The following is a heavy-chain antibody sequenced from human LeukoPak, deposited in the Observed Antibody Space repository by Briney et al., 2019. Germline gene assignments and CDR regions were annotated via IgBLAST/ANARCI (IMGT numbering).Heavy chain of an antibody. Sequence: GGSLRLSCAASGFAFGSYGMNWVRQAPGKGLEWVSFISGGGGNTYYADSVRGRFTISRDNSKNTLYLQMNSLRAEDTAVYFCANPVPQNSGWYVNRDYWGQGTMVTVSS. CDR1: GFAFGSYG. CDR2: ISGGGGNT. J-gene: IGHJ4*02. V-gene: IGHV3-23*01. D-gene: IGHD6-19*01. CDR3: ANPVPQNSGWYVNRDY.